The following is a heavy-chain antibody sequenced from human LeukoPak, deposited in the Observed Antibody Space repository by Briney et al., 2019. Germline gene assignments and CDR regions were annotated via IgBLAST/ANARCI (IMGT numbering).Heavy chain of an antibody. J-gene: IGHJ4*02. CDR3: ARGRSWEHYFDY. D-gene: IGHD6-13*01. Sequence: PSETLSLTCTVSGGSISSGGYYWSWIRQHPGKGLEWIGYIYYSGSTYYNPSLKSRVTISVDTSKNQFSLKLSSVTAADTAVYYCARGRSWEHYFDYWGQGTLVTVSS. CDR1: GGSISSGGYY. CDR2: IYYSGST. V-gene: IGHV4-31*03.